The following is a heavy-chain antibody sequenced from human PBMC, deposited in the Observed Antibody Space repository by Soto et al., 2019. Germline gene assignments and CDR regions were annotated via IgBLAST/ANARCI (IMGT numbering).Heavy chain of an antibody. J-gene: IGHJ6*02. D-gene: IGHD6-13*01. CDR3: ARDKVAAAAPRDYYYGMDV. CDR2: IYYSGST. Sequence: PSETLSLTCTVSGGSISSGDYYWSWIRQPPGKGLEWIGYIYYSGSTYYNPSLKSRVTISVDTSKKQFSLKLSSVTAADTAVYYCARDKVAAAAPRDYYYGMDVWGQGTTVTVSS. CDR1: GGSISSGDYY. V-gene: IGHV4-30-4*01.